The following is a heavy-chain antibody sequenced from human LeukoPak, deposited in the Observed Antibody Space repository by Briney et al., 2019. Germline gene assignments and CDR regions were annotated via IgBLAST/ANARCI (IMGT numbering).Heavy chain of an antibody. CDR3: ARESGGFSFDY. CDR2: IYYSGRT. CDR1: GGSISSYY. J-gene: IGHJ4*02. V-gene: IGHV4-59*01. Sequence: SETLSLTCTVSGGSISSYYWSWIRQPPGKGLEWIGYIYYSGRTDYNPSLKSRVTISVDTTKNQFSLKLTSVSAADTAVYYCARESGGFSFDYWGQGTLVTVSS. D-gene: IGHD3-3*01.